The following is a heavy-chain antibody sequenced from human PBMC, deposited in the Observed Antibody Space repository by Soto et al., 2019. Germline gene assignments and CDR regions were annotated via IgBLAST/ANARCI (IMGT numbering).Heavy chain of an antibody. CDR3: ARDASAGSRIRY. V-gene: IGHV3-21*01. CDR2: INNGGEYI. Sequence: EVQVVESGGGLVKPGGSLRLSCTAPGSPFSSYGMNWVRQAPGKGLEWVASINNGGEYIYYADSVQGRFTISRDNAKNSLYLQLHSLRAEDTAVSFGARDASAGSRIRYWGEGTLVTVSS. D-gene: IGHD2-15*01. CDR1: GSPFSSYG. J-gene: IGHJ4*02.